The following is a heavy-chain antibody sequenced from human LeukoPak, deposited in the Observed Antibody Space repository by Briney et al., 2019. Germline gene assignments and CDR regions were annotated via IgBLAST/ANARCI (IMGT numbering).Heavy chain of an antibody. V-gene: IGHV4-34*01. J-gene: IGHJ4*02. CDR1: GGSFSGYY. CDR3: ARFAYCGGHCWYYFDY. Sequence: PSETLSLTCVVYGGSFSGYYWNWIRQPPGKGLEWIGEINHSGSTNYNPSLKSRITISVDTSKNQFSLKLSSVTAADTAVYYCARFAYCGGHCWYYFDYWGQGSLVTVSS. CDR2: INHSGST. D-gene: IGHD2-21*02.